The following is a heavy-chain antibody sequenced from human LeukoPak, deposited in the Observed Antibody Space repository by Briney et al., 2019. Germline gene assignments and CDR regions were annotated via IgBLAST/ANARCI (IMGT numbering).Heavy chain of an antibody. V-gene: IGHV3-7*01. CDR2: IKQDGSDK. Sequence: AGSLSLSCAASGFTFSSYWRSWVRQAPGKGLEWVASIKQDGSDKYYVDSVKGRFTISRDNAKNSLYLQMNSLRAEDTALYYCARAPGEGGFDPWGQGTLVTVSS. CDR1: GFTFSSYW. CDR3: ARAPGEGGFDP. J-gene: IGHJ5*02. D-gene: IGHD4-17*01.